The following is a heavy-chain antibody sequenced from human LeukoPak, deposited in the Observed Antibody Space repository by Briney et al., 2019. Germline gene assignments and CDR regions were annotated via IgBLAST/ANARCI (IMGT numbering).Heavy chain of an antibody. CDR1: GFTFSNHW. J-gene: IGHJ4*02. CDR3: ARGSGWLDY. CDR2: INPGDGSTT. Sequence: GGSLRLSCVASGFTFSNHWMNWVRQAPGKGLVWVSHINPGDGSTTDYADSVKGRFTVSRDNSKNTLYLQMNSLRAEDTAVYYCARGSGWLDYWGQGTLVTVSS. D-gene: IGHD6-19*01. V-gene: IGHV3-74*01.